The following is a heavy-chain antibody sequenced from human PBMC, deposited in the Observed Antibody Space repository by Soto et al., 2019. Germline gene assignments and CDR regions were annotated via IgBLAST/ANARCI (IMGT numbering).Heavy chain of an antibody. CDR3: TRHHDS. CDR2: IYYSGST. CDR1: GGSISSGVYY. V-gene: IGHV4-61*08. Sequence: PSETLSLTCTVSGGSISSGVYYWSWIRQHPGKGLEWIGYIYYSGSTNYNPSLKSRVTISVDTSKNQFSLKLSSVTAADTAVYYCTRHHDSWGQGTLVTVSS. J-gene: IGHJ4*02.